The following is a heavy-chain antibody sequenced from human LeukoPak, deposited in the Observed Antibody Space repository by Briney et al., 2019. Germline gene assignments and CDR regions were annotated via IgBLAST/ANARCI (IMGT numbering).Heavy chain of an antibody. CDR2: ISSSSSYI. J-gene: IGHJ4*02. Sequence: GGSLRLSCAAPGFTFSSYSMNWVRKAPGKGLEWVSSISSSSSYIYYADSVKGRFTISRDNAKNSLYLQMNSLRAEDTAVYYCARDITIRMVPFDYWGQGTLVTVSS. D-gene: IGHD1-20*01. V-gene: IGHV3-21*01. CDR3: ARDITIRMVPFDY. CDR1: GFTFSSYS.